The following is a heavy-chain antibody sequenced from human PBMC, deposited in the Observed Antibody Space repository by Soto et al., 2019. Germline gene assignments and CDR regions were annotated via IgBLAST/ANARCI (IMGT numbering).Heavy chain of an antibody. D-gene: IGHD2-15*01. V-gene: IGHV3-48*03. CDR1: GLTFSSSE. J-gene: IGHJ3*01. Sequence: EVQLVESGGGLVQPGGSLRLSCAASGLTFSSSEMYWVRQATGKGLEWISYIHPGGQTIFYAESVKGRFTISRDNAKHSGYLQMNSPRSEDTAVYYCARRGSRWGRGTKVTVSS. CDR3: ARRGSR. CDR2: IHPGGQTI.